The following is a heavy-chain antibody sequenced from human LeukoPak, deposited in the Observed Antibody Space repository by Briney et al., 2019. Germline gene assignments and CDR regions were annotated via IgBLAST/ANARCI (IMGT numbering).Heavy chain of an antibody. V-gene: IGHV4-59*03. CDR2: VFHTGST. D-gene: IGHD3-10*01. J-gene: IGHJ4*02. Sequence: SETLSLTCTFPSDSFLYYFWTWVRQSPGKGLEWIGYVFHTGSTDYNPSFMGRVSISLDRSKNQFSLRLTSVTAADTAVYFCATGRVHYGSEYWGQGALVTVSS. CDR1: SDSFLYYF. CDR3: ATGRVHYGSEY.